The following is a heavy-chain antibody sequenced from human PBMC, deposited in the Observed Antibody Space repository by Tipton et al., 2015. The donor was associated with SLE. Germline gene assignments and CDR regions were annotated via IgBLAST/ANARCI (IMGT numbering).Heavy chain of an antibody. CDR3: ARGKARAVFGVFTGS. CDR2: IYYSGST. Sequence: GDSMNGGDYYWSWIRQHPGKGLEWIGYIYYSGSTYYNPSLESRLTISADTSKNQFSLKLTSVTAADTAVYYCARGKARAVFGVFTGSWGQGTLVTVSS. CDR1: GDSMNGGDYY. V-gene: IGHV4-31*02. J-gene: IGHJ5*02. D-gene: IGHD3-3*01.